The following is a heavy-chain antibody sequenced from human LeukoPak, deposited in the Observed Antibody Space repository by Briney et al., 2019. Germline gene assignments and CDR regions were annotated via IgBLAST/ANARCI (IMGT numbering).Heavy chain of an antibody. Sequence: GGSLRLSCAASGFTFSRYWMSWVRQAPGKGLEWVANIKQDGSEKYYVDSVKGRFTISRDNAKNSLCLQMNSLRAEDTAVYYCARRYYDFWSGYSYYFDYWGQGTLVTVSS. CDR1: GFTFSRYW. V-gene: IGHV3-7*01. CDR2: IKQDGSEK. J-gene: IGHJ4*02. D-gene: IGHD3-3*01. CDR3: ARRYYDFWSGYSYYFDY.